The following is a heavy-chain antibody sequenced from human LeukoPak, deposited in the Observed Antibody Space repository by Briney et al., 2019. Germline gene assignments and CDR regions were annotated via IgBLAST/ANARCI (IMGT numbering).Heavy chain of an antibody. CDR2: ISDSGST. V-gene: IGHV4-59*01. CDR3: ASGEKYYYGSGTYYYGMDV. Sequence: PSETLSLTCTVSGGSISSYYWSWIRQPPGKGLEWIGYISDSGSTNYNPSLKSRVTISVDTSKNQFSLKLSSVTAADTAVYYCASGEKYYYGSGTYYYGMDVWGQGTTVTVSS. CDR1: GGSISSYY. J-gene: IGHJ6*02. D-gene: IGHD3-10*01.